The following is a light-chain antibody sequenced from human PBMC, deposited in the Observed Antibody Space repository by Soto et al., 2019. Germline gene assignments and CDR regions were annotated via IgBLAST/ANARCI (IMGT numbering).Light chain of an antibody. Sequence: QSALTQPASVSGSPGQSINISCTGTSSDVGGYNYVSWYQQHPGKAPKLMIYDVSNRPSGVSNRFSGSKSGNTASLTISGLQAEDEDDYYCSSYTSSSTLEVFGTGTKLTVL. J-gene: IGLJ1*01. CDR2: DVS. V-gene: IGLV2-14*01. CDR1: SSDVGGYNY. CDR3: SSYTSSSTLEV.